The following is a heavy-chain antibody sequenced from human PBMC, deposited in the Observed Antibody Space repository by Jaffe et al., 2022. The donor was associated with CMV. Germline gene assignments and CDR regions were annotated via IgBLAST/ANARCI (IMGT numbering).Heavy chain of an antibody. CDR3: ARDSWYGTAFDY. J-gene: IGHJ4*02. Sequence: QVQLQESGPGLVKPSETLSLTCTVSGGSITSGTYYWSWIRQSPGKGLEWIGYIYHSGNTNYNPSLKSRVTMSVDTSKNEFFLKLNSVTAADTAVYYCARDSWYGTAFDYWGQGTLVTVSS. CDR2: IYHSGNT. D-gene: IGHD6-13*01. CDR1: GGSITSGTYY. V-gene: IGHV4-61*01.